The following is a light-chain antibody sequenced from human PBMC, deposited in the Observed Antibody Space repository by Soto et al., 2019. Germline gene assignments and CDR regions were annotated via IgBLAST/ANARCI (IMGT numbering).Light chain of an antibody. CDR1: QPVSSSY. CDR2: GAS. V-gene: IGKV3-20*01. J-gene: IGKJ1*01. Sequence: EIVLTQSPGILSLSPGERATLSCRASQPVSSSYLAWYQQKPGQAPRLLIYGASTRATGIPDRFSDSGSGTDFNLTISRLEPDDFAVYYCQQYGISTWPFGRGTKGDIK. CDR3: QQYGISTWP.